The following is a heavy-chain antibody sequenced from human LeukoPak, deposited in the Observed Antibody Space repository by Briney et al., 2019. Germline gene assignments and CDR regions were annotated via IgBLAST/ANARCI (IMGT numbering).Heavy chain of an antibody. J-gene: IGHJ4*02. V-gene: IGHV3-23*01. D-gene: IGHD3-22*01. CDR1: GFTFNTHA. CDR2: IIGSGYNT. CDR3: ARDYYYDSSGYRIFDY. Sequence: GGSLRLSCTASGFTFNTHAMSWVRQAPGKGLEWVSEIIGSGYNTFYADSVKGRFTISRDNSRNTLYLQMNSLRAEDTAVYYCARDYYYDSSGYRIFDYWGQGTLVTVSS.